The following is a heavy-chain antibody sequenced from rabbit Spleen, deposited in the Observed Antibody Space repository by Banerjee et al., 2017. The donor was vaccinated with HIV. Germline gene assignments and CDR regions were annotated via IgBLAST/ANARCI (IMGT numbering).Heavy chain of an antibody. D-gene: IGHD1-1*01. V-gene: IGHV1S7*01. J-gene: IGHJ4*01. CDR2: IDPVFGIT. CDR3: ARDLVGVIGWNFYL. CDR1: GFTLSSYY. Sequence: QLKESGGGLVQPGGSLKLFCKASGFTLSSYYMNWVRQAPGKGLEWIGYIDPVFGITYYANWVNGRFSISRENAQNTVFLQMTSLTAADTATYFCARDLVGVIGWNFYLWGQGTLVTVS.